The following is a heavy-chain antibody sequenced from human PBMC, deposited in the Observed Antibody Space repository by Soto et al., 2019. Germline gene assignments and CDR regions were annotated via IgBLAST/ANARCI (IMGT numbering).Heavy chain of an antibody. Sequence: GGSLRLSCAASGFTFSSYAMSWVRQAPGKGLEWVSAISGSGGSTYYADSVKGRFTISRDNSKNTLYLQMNSLRAEDTAVYYCVKDRVATIVDRYYYYYGMDVWGQGTTVTVSS. V-gene: IGHV3-23*01. CDR1: GFTFSSYA. J-gene: IGHJ6*02. D-gene: IGHD5-12*01. CDR3: VKDRVATIVDRYYYYYGMDV. CDR2: ISGSGGST.